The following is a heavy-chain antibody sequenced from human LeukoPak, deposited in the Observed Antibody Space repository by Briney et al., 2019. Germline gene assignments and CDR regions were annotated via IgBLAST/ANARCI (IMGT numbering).Heavy chain of an antibody. CDR2: IYSGGST. Sequence: GGSLRLSCAASGFTVSSNYMSWVRQAPGKGLEWVSVIYSGGSTYYADSVKGRFTISRDNSKNTLYLQMNSLRAEDTAVYYCAKFAGGATPPFDYWGQGTLVTVSS. D-gene: IGHD1-26*01. J-gene: IGHJ4*02. CDR1: GFTVSSNY. V-gene: IGHV3-53*01. CDR3: AKFAGGATPPFDY.